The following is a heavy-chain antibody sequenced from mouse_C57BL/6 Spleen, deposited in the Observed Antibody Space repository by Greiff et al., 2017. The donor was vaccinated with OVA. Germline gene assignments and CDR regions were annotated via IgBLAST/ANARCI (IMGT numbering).Heavy chain of an antibody. V-gene: IGHV5-17*01. J-gene: IGHJ1*03. CDR1: GFTFSDYG. Sequence: DVMLVESGGGLVKPGGSLKLSCAASGFTFSDYGMHWVRQAPEKGLEWVAYISSGSSTIYYADTVKGRFTISRDNAKNTLFLQMTSLRSEDTAMYYCARGRDYYGVGGYFDVWGTGTTVTVSS. CDR3: ARGRDYYGVGGYFDV. D-gene: IGHD1-2*01. CDR2: ISSGSSTI.